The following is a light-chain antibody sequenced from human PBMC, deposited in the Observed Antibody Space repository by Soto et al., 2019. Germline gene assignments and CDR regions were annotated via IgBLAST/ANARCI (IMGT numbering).Light chain of an antibody. V-gene: IGKV1-5*01. CDR3: QQYNSYSPT. CDR2: DAS. J-gene: IGKJ1*01. Sequence: DITVIPVPSNLVATIRDRGPIPFRASQRISSWLAWYQQKPGKAPKLLIYDASSVESGVPSRFSGSGSGTEFTLTISILQPDDFATYYCQQYNSYSPTFGQGTNVDIK. CDR1: QRISSW.